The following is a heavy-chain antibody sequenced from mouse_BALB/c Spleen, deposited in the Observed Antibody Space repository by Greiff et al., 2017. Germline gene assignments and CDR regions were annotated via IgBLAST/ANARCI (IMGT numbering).Heavy chain of an antibody. V-gene: IGHV3-6*02. D-gene: IGHD1-1*01. Sequence: EGKLQESGPGLVKPSQSLSLTCSVTGYSITSGYYWNWIRQFPGNKLEWMGYISYDGSNNYNPSLKNRISITRDTSKNQFFLKLNSVTTEDTATYYCARGGTTVDFDYWGQGTTLTVSS. CDR3: ARGGTTVDFDY. J-gene: IGHJ2*01. CDR1: GYSITSGYY. CDR2: ISYDGSN.